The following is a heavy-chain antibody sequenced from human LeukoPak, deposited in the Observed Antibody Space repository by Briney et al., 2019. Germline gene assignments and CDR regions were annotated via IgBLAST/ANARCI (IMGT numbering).Heavy chain of an antibody. V-gene: IGHV1-2*06. CDR3: ARGHIHKYSSSWYVDY. D-gene: IGHD6-13*01. Sequence: ASVKVSCKASGYTFTGYYMHWVRQAPGQGLEWMGRINPNSGGTNYVQKFQGRVTMTRDTSISTAYMELSRLRSDDTAVYYCARGHIHKYSSSWYVDYWGQGTLVTVSS. J-gene: IGHJ4*02. CDR1: GYTFTGYY. CDR2: INPNSGGT.